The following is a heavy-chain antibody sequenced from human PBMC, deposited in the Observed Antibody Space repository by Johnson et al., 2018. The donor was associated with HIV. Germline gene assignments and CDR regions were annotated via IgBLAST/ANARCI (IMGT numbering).Heavy chain of an antibody. D-gene: IGHD1-7*01. CDR3: ARALTGTTQGAFDS. CDR2: INWNGGST. V-gene: IGHV3-20*04. J-gene: IGHJ3*02. CDR1: GFTFDDYG. Sequence: VQLVESGGGVVQPGRSLRLSCEVSGFTFDDYGMSWVRQAPGKGLEWVSGINWNGGSTGYADSVKGRFTISRDNAKNSLYLQMNSLRAEDTALYYCARALTGTTQGAFDSWGQGTMVTVSS.